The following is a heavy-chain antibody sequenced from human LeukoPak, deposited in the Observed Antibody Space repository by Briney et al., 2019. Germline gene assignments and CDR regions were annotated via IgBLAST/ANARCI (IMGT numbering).Heavy chain of an antibody. J-gene: IGHJ4*02. CDR3: ARVTRSGSSDY. CDR1: GFTFSSYW. Sequence: GGSLRLSCAASGFTFSSYWMSWVRQAPGKGLEWVANIKQDGSEKYYVDSVKGRFTISRDNAKNSLYLQMNSLRAEGTAVYYCARVTRSGSSDYWGQGTLVTVSS. V-gene: IGHV3-7*03. D-gene: IGHD3-10*01. CDR2: IKQDGSEK.